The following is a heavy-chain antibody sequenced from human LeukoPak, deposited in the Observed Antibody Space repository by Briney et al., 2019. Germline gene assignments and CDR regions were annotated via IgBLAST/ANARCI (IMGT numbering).Heavy chain of an antibody. D-gene: IGHD1-1*01. J-gene: IGHJ4*02. CDR3: AKAKPDWNRPDY. CDR2: ISYDGSNK. Sequence: GGFLRLSCAASGFTFSSYGMHWVRQAPGKGLEWVAVISYDGSNKYYADSVKGRFTISRDNSKNTLYLQMNSLRAEDTAVYYCAKAKPDWNRPDYWGQGTLVTVSS. CDR1: GFTFSSYG. V-gene: IGHV3-30*18.